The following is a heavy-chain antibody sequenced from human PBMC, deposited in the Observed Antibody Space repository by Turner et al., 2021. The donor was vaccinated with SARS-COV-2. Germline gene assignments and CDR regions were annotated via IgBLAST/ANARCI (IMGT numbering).Heavy chain of an antibody. CDR1: GVTASSNY. CDR3: ARVGIAARPDFDY. D-gene: IGHD6-6*01. Sequence: EVQLVESGGNLVQPGASLRLSCAVSGVTASSNYMSWVRQAPGKGLGLVSVIYSGGSTYYADSVKGRFTISRDNSKKILYLQMNSLRAEDTAVYYCARVGIAARPDFDYWGQGTLVTVSS. J-gene: IGHJ4*02. V-gene: IGHV3-66*01. CDR2: IYSGGST.